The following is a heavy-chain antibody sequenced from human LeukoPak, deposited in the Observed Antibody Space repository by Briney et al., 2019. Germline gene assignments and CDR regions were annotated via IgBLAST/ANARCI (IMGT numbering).Heavy chain of an antibody. CDR2: ISGSGGST. CDR1: GFTFSSYA. D-gene: IGHD5-18*01. V-gene: IGHV3-23*01. CDR3: AKDRMGIQLWLLFDY. Sequence: GGSLRLSCAASGFTFSSYAMSWVRQAPGKGLEWVSAISGSGGSTYYADSVKGRFTISRDNSKNTLYLQMNSLRAEDTAVYYCAKDRMGIQLWLLFDYWGQGALVTVSS. J-gene: IGHJ4*02.